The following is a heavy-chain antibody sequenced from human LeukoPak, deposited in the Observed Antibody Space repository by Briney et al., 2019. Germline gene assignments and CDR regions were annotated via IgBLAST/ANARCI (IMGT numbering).Heavy chain of an antibody. V-gene: IGHV3-48*01. D-gene: IGHD5-24*01. CDR2: IGIDSGNT. CDR1: GFTFSDYS. CDR3: ARDYKYAFDN. J-gene: IGHJ4*02. Sequence: GGSLRLSCAASGFTFSDYSMNWVRQAPGKGLEWISYIGIDSGNTNYADSVKGRFTISGDKAKTSLYLQMNSLRVEDTAVYYCARDYKYAFDNWGQGTLVTVSS.